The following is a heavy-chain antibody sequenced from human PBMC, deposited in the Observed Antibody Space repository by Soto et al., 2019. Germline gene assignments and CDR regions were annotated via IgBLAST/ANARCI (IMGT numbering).Heavy chain of an antibody. J-gene: IGHJ6*02. Sequence: VGSLRLSCSASLFTFSSYSMNWVRQAPGKWLGFVSSISSSISCIYYADSVKGRFTISRDNAKNSLYLQINSLRAEDTAVYYCARQSMVRDPLSAYGMDVWGQGPRVT. V-gene: IGHV3-21*01. CDR1: LFTFSSYS. CDR3: ARQSMVRDPLSAYGMDV. CDR2: ISSSISCI. D-gene: IGHD3-10*01.